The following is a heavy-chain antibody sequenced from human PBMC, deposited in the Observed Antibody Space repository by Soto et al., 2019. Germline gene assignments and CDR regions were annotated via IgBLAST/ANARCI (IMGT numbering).Heavy chain of an antibody. CDR1: GFTFSSYA. Sequence: EGSVRLSCAASGFTFSSYAMSWVRQAPGKGLEWVSAISGSGGSTYYADSVKGRFTISRDNSKNTLYLQMNSLRAEDTAVYYCAKDKDIVVVVAAPRAFDIWGQGTMVTVSS. CDR2: ISGSGGST. CDR3: AKDKDIVVVVAAPRAFDI. D-gene: IGHD2-15*01. V-gene: IGHV3-23*01. J-gene: IGHJ3*02.